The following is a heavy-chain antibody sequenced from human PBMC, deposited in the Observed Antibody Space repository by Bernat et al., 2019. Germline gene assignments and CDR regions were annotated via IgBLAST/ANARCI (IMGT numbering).Heavy chain of an antibody. D-gene: IGHD1-1*01. CDR1: GFTFSNVW. Sequence: EVQLVESGGGLVKPGGSLRFFCVASGFTFSNVWMNWVRQAPGKGLEWVARIKKKTDGGAADYDAPVKGRFTISRDDSKNTLFLQMNSLKTEDAAIYYGVTDLHCTEYKGKLDAWGQGTLVIVSS. V-gene: IGHV3-15*07. J-gene: IGHJ5*02. CDR2: IKKKTDGGAA. CDR3: VTDLHCTEYKGKLDA.